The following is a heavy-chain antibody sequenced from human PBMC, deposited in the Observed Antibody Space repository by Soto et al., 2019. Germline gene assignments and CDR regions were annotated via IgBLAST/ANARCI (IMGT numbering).Heavy chain of an antibody. Sequence: QLQMQESGPGLVKPSETLSLTCIVSGGSINNNAYYWNWIRQSPQKGLEWIGSIYYSGTTYYNPSLQSRITISIDTSRNQFSLKLGSVTAADTAVYFCARRTTSRTNTFEIWGQGTMVIVSS. CDR3: ARRTTSRTNTFEI. J-gene: IGHJ3*02. CDR2: IYYSGTT. CDR1: GGSINNNAYY. V-gene: IGHV4-39*01. D-gene: IGHD1-1*01.